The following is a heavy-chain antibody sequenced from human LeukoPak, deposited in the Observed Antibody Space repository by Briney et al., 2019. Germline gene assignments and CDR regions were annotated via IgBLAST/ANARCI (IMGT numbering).Heavy chain of an antibody. CDR3: ARDSEDSSSWYPSYYYYYMDV. CDR2: IKQDGSEK. V-gene: IGHV3-7*01. Sequence: PGGSLRLSCAASGFTFSSYWMSWVRQAPGKGLEWVANIKQDGSEKYYVDSVKGRFTISRDNAKNSLYLQMNSLRAEDTAVYYCARDSEDSSSWYPSYYYYYMDVWGKGTTVTVSS. J-gene: IGHJ6*03. D-gene: IGHD6-13*01. CDR1: GFTFSSYW.